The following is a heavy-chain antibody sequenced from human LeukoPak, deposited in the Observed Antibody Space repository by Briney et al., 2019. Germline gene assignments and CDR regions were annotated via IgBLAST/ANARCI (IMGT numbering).Heavy chain of an antibody. CDR1: GFTFSSYD. CDR3: AKDPYYYDISAKARGFDY. D-gene: IGHD3-22*01. J-gene: IGHJ4*02. CDR2: IRYEGSEK. Sequence: GGSLRLSCSASGFTFSSYDMHWVRQAPGTGLEWVAFIRYEGSEKYYADSVKGRFTITRDNSRSTLYLQMNSLGAEDTAVYYCAKDPYYYDISAKARGFDYWGQGTLVTVSS. V-gene: IGHV3-30*02.